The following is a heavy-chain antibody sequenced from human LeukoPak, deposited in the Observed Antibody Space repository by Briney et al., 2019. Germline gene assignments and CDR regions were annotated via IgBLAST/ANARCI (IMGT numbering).Heavy chain of an antibody. CDR1: GGTFSSYA. V-gene: IGHV1-69*01. J-gene: IGHJ6*02. D-gene: IGHD2-2*01. CDR2: IIPIFGTA. Sequence: SVTVSCKASGGTFSSYAISWVRQAPGQGREWMGGIIPIFGTANYAQKFQGRVTITADESTSTAYMELSSLRSEDTAVYYCARDHRGYCSSTSCYAPYYYYYGMDVWGQGTTVTVSS. CDR3: ARDHRGYCSSTSCYAPYYYYYGMDV.